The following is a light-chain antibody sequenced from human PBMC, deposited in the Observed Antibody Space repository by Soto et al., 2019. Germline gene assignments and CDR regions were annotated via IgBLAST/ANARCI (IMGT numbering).Light chain of an antibody. CDR1: SSNIGNNY. J-gene: IGLJ2*01. CDR3: GTCDSSLSAVV. Sequence: QSVLTQPPSVSAAPGQKVTISCSGSSSNIGNNYVSWYQQLPGTAPKLLIYENNKRPSGIPDRFSGSESGTSATLGITGLQTGDEADYYCGTCDSSLSAVVFGGGTKLTVL. V-gene: IGLV1-51*02. CDR2: ENN.